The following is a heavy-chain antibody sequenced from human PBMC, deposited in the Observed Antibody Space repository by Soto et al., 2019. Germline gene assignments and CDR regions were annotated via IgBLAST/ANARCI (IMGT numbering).Heavy chain of an antibody. V-gene: IGHV4-61*01. CDR2: ISYTGDT. D-gene: IGHD3-10*01. CDR3: ARDRVVDFRTPGPWSSIDL. Sequence: SETLSLTCSVSGGSVSSSSYYWTWIRHPPGQGLEWIAYISYTGDTNYNPSLKSRVTLSIDTSKNQFSLNLRSATAADTAVYYCARDRVVDFRTPGPWSSIDLWGRGTLVTVSS. J-gene: IGHJ2*01. CDR1: GGSVSSSSYY.